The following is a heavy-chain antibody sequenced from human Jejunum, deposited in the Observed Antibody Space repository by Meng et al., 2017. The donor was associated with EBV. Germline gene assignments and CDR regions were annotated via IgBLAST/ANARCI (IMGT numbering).Heavy chain of an antibody. Sequence: GQLLEVGGGLVQPGGSLRLSCVASGFTFSDYAMSWVRQAPRKGLEWVSTISNSGGNTHYADSVKGRFTISRDNSKNTLYLQMNSLRAEDTAVYYCTKDVGVVLFDYWGQGTLVTVSS. CDR1: GFTFSDYA. CDR2: ISNSGGNT. J-gene: IGHJ4*02. V-gene: IGHV3-23*01. D-gene: IGHD2-8*01. CDR3: TKDVGVVLFDY.